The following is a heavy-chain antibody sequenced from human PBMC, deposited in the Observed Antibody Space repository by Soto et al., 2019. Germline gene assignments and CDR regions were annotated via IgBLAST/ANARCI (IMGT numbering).Heavy chain of an antibody. Sequence: GGSLRLSCVASGFTFSDYVMSWVRQVPGKGLEWVSSISDGGERTDYRDSVRGRFTISRDNASFTLHLQMNSLRVDDTATYFCARDRSTDFGLDVCGQGTSVIVS. CDR2: ISDGGERT. V-gene: IGHV3-23*01. CDR1: GFTFSDYV. J-gene: IGHJ6*02. CDR3: ARDRSTDFGLDV. D-gene: IGHD3-3*01.